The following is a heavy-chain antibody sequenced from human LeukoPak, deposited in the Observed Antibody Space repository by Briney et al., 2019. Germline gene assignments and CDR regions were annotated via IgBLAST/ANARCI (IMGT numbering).Heavy chain of an antibody. V-gene: IGHV4-38-2*02. CDR1: GYSISSAYY. Sequence: SETLSLTCSVSGYSISSAYYWGWIRQPPGKGLEWIGTMYHSGSTNYNPSLKSRVTISVDTSKNQFSLKLSSVTAADTAVYYCARGSYGWLDYWGQGTLVTVSS. J-gene: IGHJ4*02. CDR2: MYHSGST. D-gene: IGHD5-18*01. CDR3: ARGSYGWLDY.